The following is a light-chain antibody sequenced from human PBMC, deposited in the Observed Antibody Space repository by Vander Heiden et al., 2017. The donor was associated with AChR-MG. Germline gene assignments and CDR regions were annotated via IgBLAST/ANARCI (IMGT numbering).Light chain of an antibody. CDR3: RQEVRTPET. CDR1: QSDSCNY. V-gene: IGKV3-20*01. CDR2: GAS. J-gene: IGKJ1*01. Sequence: SVFTQSTGTLSLPPAISATPTWRPSQSDSCNYLAWYLQKPGQAPRLLIYGASSRATGIPDRFSGSGSGTDFTLNISRLEAEDVGVYYCRQEVRTPETFGQRTKVEIK.